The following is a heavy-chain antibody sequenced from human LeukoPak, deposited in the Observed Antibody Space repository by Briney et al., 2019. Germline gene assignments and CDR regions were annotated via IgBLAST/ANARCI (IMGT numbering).Heavy chain of an antibody. D-gene: IGHD4-17*01. CDR2: IYYSGST. Sequence: SETLSLTCTVSGGSISSYYWSWIRQPPGKGLEWIGYIYYSGSTNYNPSLKSRVTISVKTSKNQFSLKLRSVTAADTAVYYCAREASRLVTTPYFDYWGQGTLVTVSS. V-gene: IGHV4-59*01. CDR1: GGSISSYY. J-gene: IGHJ4*02. CDR3: AREASRLVTTPYFDY.